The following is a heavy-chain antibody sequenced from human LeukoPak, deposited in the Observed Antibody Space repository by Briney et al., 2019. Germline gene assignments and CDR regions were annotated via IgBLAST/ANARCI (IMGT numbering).Heavy chain of an antibody. J-gene: IGHJ6*03. CDR1: GGSISSNSYY. V-gene: IGHV4-39*07. CDR3: ARAQLSYYYYMDV. CDR2: IYYSGST. D-gene: IGHD2-2*01. Sequence: SETLSLTCTVSGGSISSNSYYWGWIRQPPGKGLEWIGSIYYSGSTYYNPSLKSRVTISVDTSKNQFSLKLSSVTAADTAVYYCARAQLSYYYYMDVWGKGTTVTVSS.